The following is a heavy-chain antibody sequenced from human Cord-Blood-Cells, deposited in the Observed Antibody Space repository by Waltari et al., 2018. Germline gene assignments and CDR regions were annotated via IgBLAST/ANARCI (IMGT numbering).Heavy chain of an antibody. J-gene: IGHJ2*01. CDR3: ARDSGNWYFDL. Sequence: QVQLQESGPGLVKPSETLSLTCTVSGGSVSSGSYYWSWIQQPPGKGLEWIGYIYYSGSTNYNPSLKSRVTISVDTSKNQFSLKLSSVTAVDTAVYYCARDSGNWYFDLWGRGTLVTVSS. V-gene: IGHV4-61*01. CDR2: IYYSGST. D-gene: IGHD1-26*01. CDR1: GGSVSSGSYY.